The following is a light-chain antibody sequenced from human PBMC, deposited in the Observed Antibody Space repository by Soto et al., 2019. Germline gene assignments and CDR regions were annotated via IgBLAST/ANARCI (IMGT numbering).Light chain of an antibody. J-gene: IGKJ1*01. V-gene: IGKV1-5*03. Sequence: DIQMTQSPSTLSASVGDRVIITCRASQSISSWLAWYQQKPGKAPDLLIYRASTLKTGIQSRLSGSGSGPEFTLTISSLQPDAFATYCCQRYDRASWTFGPGTKVELK. CDR3: QRYDRASWT. CDR1: QSISSW. CDR2: RAS.